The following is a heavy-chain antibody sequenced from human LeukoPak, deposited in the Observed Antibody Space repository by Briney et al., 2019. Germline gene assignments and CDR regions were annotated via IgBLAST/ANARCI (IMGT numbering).Heavy chain of an antibody. CDR1: GGSISSYY. D-gene: IGHD6-6*01. CDR2: IYYSGST. J-gene: IGHJ4*02. CDR3: ARLEYSSSSFDY. V-gene: IGHV4-59*01. Sequence: SETLSLTCTVSGGSISSYYWSWIRQPPGKGLEWIGYIYYSGSTNYNPSLKSRVTISVDTSKNQFSLKLSSVTAADTAVYYCARLEYSSSSFDYWGQGTLVTVSS.